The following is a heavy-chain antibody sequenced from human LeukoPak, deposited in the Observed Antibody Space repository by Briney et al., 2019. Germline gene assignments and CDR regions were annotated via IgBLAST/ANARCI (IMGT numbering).Heavy chain of an antibody. CDR1: GYTFTDYY. J-gene: IGHJ4*02. D-gene: IGHD5-12*01. CDR2: MNPNSGNT. V-gene: IGHV1-8*03. CDR3: ARHVYSGLDY. Sequence: ASVKVSCKTSGYTFTDYYMHWVRQAPGQGLEWMGWMNPNSGNTGYAQKFQGRVTITRNTSISTAYMELSSLRSEDTAVYYCARHVYSGLDYWGQGTLVTVSS.